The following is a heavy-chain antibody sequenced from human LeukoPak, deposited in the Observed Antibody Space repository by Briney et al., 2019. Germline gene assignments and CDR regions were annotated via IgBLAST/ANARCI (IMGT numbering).Heavy chain of an antibody. CDR1: GFTFSSYA. J-gene: IGHJ4*02. D-gene: IGHD3-10*01. V-gene: IGHV3-30-3*01. CDR3: ARFRGRERAFDY. Sequence: GGSLRLSCAASGFTFSSYAMHWIRQAPCKGLEWVAVISYDGSNKYYADSVKGRFTISRDNSKNTLYLQVNSLRAEDTAVYYCARFRGRERAFDYWGQGTLVTVSS. CDR2: ISYDGSNK.